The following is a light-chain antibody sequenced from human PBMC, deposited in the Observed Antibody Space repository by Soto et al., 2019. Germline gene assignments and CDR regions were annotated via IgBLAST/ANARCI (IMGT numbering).Light chain of an antibody. V-gene: IGKV1-9*01. Sequence: DIQLTQSPSFLSASVGDRVTITCRASQGISSYFAWYQQKPGKAPKLLIYAASTLQSGVPSRFSGSGSGTEFTLTISSLQPEDFATYYCQQLNSYPPLFTFGPGTKVDIK. CDR2: AAS. J-gene: IGKJ3*01. CDR3: QQLNSYPPLFT. CDR1: QGISSY.